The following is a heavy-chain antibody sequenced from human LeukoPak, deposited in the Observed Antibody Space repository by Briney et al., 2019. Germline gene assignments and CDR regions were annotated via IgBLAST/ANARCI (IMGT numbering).Heavy chain of an antibody. CDR3: ARDRRGLDY. J-gene: IGHJ4*02. Sequence: SETLSLTCAVYGGSFSGYYWSWIRQPPGKGLEWIGEINHSGSTNYNPSLKSRVTISVDTSKNQFSLKLSSVTAADTAVYYCARDRRGLDYWGQGTLVTVSS. CDR1: GGSFSGYY. CDR2: INHSGST. D-gene: IGHD3-16*01. V-gene: IGHV4-34*01.